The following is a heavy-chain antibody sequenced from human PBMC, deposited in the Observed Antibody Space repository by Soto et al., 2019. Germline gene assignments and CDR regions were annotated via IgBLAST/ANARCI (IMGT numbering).Heavy chain of an antibody. Sequence: ASVKVSCKASGYTFTSYDINWVRQATGQGLEWMGWMNPNSGNTGYAQKFQGRVTMTRNTSINTAYMELSSLRSEDTAVYYCARRAVGATSCPVELMIAFDIWGQGTMVTVSS. CDR3: ARRAVGATSCPVELMIAFDI. J-gene: IGHJ3*02. CDR2: MNPNSGNT. V-gene: IGHV1-8*01. D-gene: IGHD1-26*01. CDR1: GYTFTSYD.